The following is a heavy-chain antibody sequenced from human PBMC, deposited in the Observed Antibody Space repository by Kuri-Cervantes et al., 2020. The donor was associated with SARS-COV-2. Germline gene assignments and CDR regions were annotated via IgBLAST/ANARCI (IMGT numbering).Heavy chain of an antibody. CDR1: GYTFTSYY. CDR2: INPSGGST. J-gene: IGHJ5*02. D-gene: IGHD3-22*01. V-gene: IGHV1-46*01. CDR3: ARDAAVVITTNWFDP. Sequence: ASVKVSCKASGYTFTSYYMHWVRQAPGQGLEWMGIINPSGGSTSYAQKFQGRVTMTRDTSTSTVYMELSSLRSEDTAVYYCARDAAVVITTNWFDPWGRGTLVTVSS.